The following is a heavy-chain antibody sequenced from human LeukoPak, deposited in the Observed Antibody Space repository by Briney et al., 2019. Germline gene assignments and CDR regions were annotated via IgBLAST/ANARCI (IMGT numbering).Heavy chain of an antibody. Sequence: PSETLSLTCTVSGGSISNYYWSWIRQPPGKGLEWIGFIYDSGSANYNPSLKSRVTISLDTSKNQFSLKLNSVTAADTAFYFCARGRAYGDYTTLRFDPWGQGTLVTVSS. CDR3: ARGRAYGDYTTLRFDP. D-gene: IGHD4-17*01. V-gene: IGHV4-59*01. CDR1: GGSISNYY. CDR2: IYDSGSA. J-gene: IGHJ5*02.